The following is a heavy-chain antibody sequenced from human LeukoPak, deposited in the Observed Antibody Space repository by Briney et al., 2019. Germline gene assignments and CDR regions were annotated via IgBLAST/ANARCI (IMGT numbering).Heavy chain of an antibody. CDR2: ISSSGNTM. CDR1: GFTFSNYE. V-gene: IGHV3-48*03. CDR3: ARDEYGDYDFDY. D-gene: IGHD4-17*01. J-gene: IGHJ4*02. Sequence: GGSLRLSCIGSGFTFSNYEMNWVGQAPGNGLEWVSHISSSGNTMHYADSVKGRFTISKDNAKNSLYLQMNSLRAEDTAVYYCARDEYGDYDFDYWGQGTLVTVSS.